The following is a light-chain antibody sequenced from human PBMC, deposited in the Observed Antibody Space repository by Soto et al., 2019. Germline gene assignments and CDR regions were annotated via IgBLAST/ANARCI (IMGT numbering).Light chain of an antibody. J-gene: IGLJ3*02. Sequence: QSALTQPRSVSASPGQSVTISCTGTSSNVGDYNYVSWYQQNPGKAPKLMIYDASKRPSGVPDRFSGSKSGNAASLTISGRQADDEADYYCCSYAADYSLVFGGGTKLTVL. CDR3: CSYAADYSLV. CDR1: SSNVGDYNY. CDR2: DAS. V-gene: IGLV2-11*01.